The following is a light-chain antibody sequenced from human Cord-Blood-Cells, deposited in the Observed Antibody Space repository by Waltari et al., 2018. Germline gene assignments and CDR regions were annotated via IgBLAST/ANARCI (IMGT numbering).Light chain of an antibody. V-gene: IGKV1-5*01. CDR3: QQYNSYSLT. CDR1: QSISSW. J-gene: IGKJ4*01. CDR2: DAS. Sequence: DIQMTQSPSTLSASVGDRVTITCRASQSISSWLAWYQQKPEKAPKLLIYDASSLESGVPSRFSGSGSGTEFTLNISSLQPDDFATYYCQQYNSYSLTFGGGTKVEIK.